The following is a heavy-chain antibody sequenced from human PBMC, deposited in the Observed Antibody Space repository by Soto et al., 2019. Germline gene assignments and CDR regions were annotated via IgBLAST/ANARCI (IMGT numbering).Heavy chain of an antibody. CDR2: ISWNSGYT. CDR3: AKDRYYYDYYGMDV. Sequence: EVQLVESGGGLVQPGRSLRLSCAASGFTFDDYAMHWVRQAPGKGLEWVSGISWNSGYTGYADSVKGRFTMSRDNAKNSVYLQMNSVRPEDTALYYCAKDRYYYDYYGMDVWGQGTTVTVFS. CDR1: GFTFDDYA. V-gene: IGHV3-9*01. J-gene: IGHJ6*02.